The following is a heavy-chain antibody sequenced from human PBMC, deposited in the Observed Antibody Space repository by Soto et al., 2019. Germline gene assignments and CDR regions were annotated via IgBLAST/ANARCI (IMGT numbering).Heavy chain of an antibody. CDR3: AREVRNALDY. CDR2: IRSSSSTI. Sequence: GGSLRLSCAASGFTFSSYSMNWVRQAPGKGLEWVSYIRSSSSTIYYADSVKGRFTISRDNAKNSLYLQMNSLRAEDTAVYYCAREVRNALDYWGQGTLVTVSS. V-gene: IGHV3-48*01. D-gene: IGHD1-1*01. J-gene: IGHJ4*02. CDR1: GFTFSSYS.